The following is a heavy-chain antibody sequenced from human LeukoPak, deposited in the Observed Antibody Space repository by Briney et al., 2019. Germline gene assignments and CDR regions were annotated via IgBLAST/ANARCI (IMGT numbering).Heavy chain of an antibody. J-gene: IGHJ4*02. V-gene: IGHV3-30*02. CDR2: IRYDGSNK. D-gene: IGHD3-9*01. CDR1: GFTFSSYG. CDR3: AKGSPVGRYFDWNISDFFDY. Sequence: GGSLRLSCAASGFTFSSYGMHWVRQAPGKGLEWVAFIRYDGSNKYYADSVKGRFTISRDNSKNTLYLQMNSLRAEDTAVYYCAKGSPVGRYFDWNISDFFDYWGQGTLVTVSS.